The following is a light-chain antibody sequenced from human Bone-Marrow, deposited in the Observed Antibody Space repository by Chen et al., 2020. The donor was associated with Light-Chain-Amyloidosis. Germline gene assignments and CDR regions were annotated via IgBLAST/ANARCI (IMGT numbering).Light chain of an antibody. CDR3: QVWDRSSDRPV. CDR1: NIGSTS. J-gene: IGLJ3*02. V-gene: IGLV3-21*02. CDR2: DDS. Sequence: SYALTQPSSVSLVPGQTATSTCGGNNIGSTSVHWYQQTPGQAPLLVVYDDSDRPSGIPERLSGSNSGNTATLTISRVEAGDAADYYCQVWDRSSDRPVFGGGTKLTVL.